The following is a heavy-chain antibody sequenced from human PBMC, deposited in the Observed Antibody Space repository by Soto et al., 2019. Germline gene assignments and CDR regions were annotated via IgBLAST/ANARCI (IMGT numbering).Heavy chain of an antibody. V-gene: IGHV1-18*01. D-gene: IGHD6-19*01. Sequence: ASVKVSCKASGYTFTNFGITWVRQAPGQGLEWMGWISAYNGDTNYAQMFQGRVTMTTDRSTSTAYMELRSLRSDDTAVYYCARVPYNTGWYFAFNIWGQGTMVTVSS. CDR3: ARVPYNTGWYFAFNI. CDR1: GYTFTNFG. J-gene: IGHJ3*02. CDR2: ISAYNGDT.